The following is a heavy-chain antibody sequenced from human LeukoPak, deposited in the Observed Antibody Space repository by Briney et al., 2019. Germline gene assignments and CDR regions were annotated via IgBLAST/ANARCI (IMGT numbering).Heavy chain of an antibody. CDR2: INPSGSP. CDR3: ASVRYDPLEYYYYIDV. V-gene: IGHV4-34*01. CDR1: GDSLSRYY. Sequence: PSETLSLTCAVYGDSLSRYYWTWIRQPPGKGLEWLGEINPSGSPDYNPSLKSRVTISVDTSKNQFSLRLTSVTAADTAVYYGASVRYDPLEYYYYIDVWGKGTTVTVSS. J-gene: IGHJ6*03. D-gene: IGHD2-2*01.